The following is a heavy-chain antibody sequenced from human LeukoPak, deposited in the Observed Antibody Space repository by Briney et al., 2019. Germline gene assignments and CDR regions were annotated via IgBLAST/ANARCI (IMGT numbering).Heavy chain of an antibody. J-gene: IGHJ6*03. CDR1: GYTFNTYG. Sequence: GASVKVSCKASGYTFNTYGITWVRQAPGQGLEWKGGIIPIFGTANYAQKFQGRVTITADESTSTAYMELSSLRSEDTAVYYCARDLGGGATNQYYYYYYMDVWGKGTTVTISS. V-gene: IGHV1-69*13. D-gene: IGHD1-26*01. CDR2: IIPIFGTA. CDR3: ARDLGGGATNQYYYYYYMDV.